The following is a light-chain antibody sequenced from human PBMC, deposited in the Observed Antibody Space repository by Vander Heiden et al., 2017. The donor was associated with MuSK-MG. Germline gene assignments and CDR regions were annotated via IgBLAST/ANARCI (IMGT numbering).Light chain of an antibody. CDR3: QHYNNWPALT. CDR2: GAS. J-gene: IGKJ4*01. CDR1: QSVSSN. V-gene: IGKV3-15*01. Sequence: EIVMTQSPATLSVSPGERATLSCRASQSVSSNLAWYQQKPGQAPRLLIYGASTRATGIPARFSGSGYGTEFTLTSSIRHSEDFAVYYCQHYNNWPALTFGGGTKVEIK.